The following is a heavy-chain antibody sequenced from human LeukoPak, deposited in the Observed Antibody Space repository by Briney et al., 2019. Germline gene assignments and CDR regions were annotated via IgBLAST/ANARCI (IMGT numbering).Heavy chain of an antibody. CDR2: IYYSGST. CDR1: GGSISSYY. V-gene: IGHV4-59*01. CDR3: ARGGAYYYDSSGYLYAFDI. J-gene: IGHJ3*02. D-gene: IGHD3-22*01. Sequence: PSETLSLTCTVSGGSISSYYWSWTRQPPGKGLEWIGYIYYSGSTNYNPSLKSRVTISVDTSKNQFSLKLSSVTAADTAVYYCARGGAYYYDSSGYLYAFDIWGQGTMVTVSS.